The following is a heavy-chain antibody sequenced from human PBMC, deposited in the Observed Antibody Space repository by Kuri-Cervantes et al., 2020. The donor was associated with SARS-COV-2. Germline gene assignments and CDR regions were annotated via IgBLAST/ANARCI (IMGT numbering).Heavy chain of an antibody. CDR3: RYSGWSGPYYYMDV. Sequence: ESLKISCTVSGYSISSGYYWGWIRQPPGKGLEWIGSIYYSGSTYYNPSLKSRVTISVDTPKNQFSLKLSSVTAADTAVYYCRYSGWSGPYYYMDVWGKGTTVTVSS. V-gene: IGHV4-38-2*02. J-gene: IGHJ6*03. CDR1: GYSISSGYY. D-gene: IGHD3-3*01. CDR2: IYYSGST.